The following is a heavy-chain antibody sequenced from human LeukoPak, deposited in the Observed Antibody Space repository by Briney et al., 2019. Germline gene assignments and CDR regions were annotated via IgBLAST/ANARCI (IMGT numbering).Heavy chain of an antibody. V-gene: IGHV3-30*18. J-gene: IGHJ4*02. Sequence: PGGSLRLSCAASGFTFSTYGMHWVRQAPGKGLEWVAVTSFDGSNQYYADSVKGRFTISRDNFKSTLFLQMNSLSPEDTAVYYCAKGIRDFSWLPSFDWWGQGILVTVSS. D-gene: IGHD3-9*01. CDR2: TSFDGSNQ. CDR3: AKGIRDFSWLPSFDW. CDR1: GFTFSTYG.